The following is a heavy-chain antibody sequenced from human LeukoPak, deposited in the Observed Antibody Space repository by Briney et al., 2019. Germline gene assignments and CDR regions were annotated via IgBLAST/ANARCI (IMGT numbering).Heavy chain of an antibody. Sequence: GESLKISCQGSGYSFTSYWISWVRQMPGKGLEWMGRIDPSGCYTNYSPSLQGPVTISADKSISTAYLQWRSLKASDSAMYYCARRAVAGNYYYYGMDVWGKGTTVTVSS. D-gene: IGHD6-19*01. CDR3: ARRAVAGNYYYYGMDV. CDR1: GYSFTSYW. CDR2: IDPSGCYT. V-gene: IGHV5-10-1*01. J-gene: IGHJ6*04.